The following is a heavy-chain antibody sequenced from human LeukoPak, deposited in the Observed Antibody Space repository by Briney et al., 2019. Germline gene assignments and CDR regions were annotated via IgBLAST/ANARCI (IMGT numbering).Heavy chain of an antibody. CDR3: AAGTAADY. Sequence: GGSLRLSCVVSGVPFSDFYMNWIRQAPGKGLEWISYISSGSSYTDYAESVKGRFTISRDNAKSALYLEMNDLRVEDTAVYYCAAGTAADYWGQGTLVIASS. CDR2: ISSGSSYT. D-gene: IGHD6-13*01. J-gene: IGHJ4*02. CDR1: GVPFSDFY. V-gene: IGHV3-11*03.